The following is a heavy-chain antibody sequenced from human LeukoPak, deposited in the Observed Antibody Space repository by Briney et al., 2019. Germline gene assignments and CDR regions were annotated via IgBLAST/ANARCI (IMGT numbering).Heavy chain of an antibody. D-gene: IGHD4-17*01. CDR1: GFTFSSYW. CDR2: IKQGGREK. Sequence: GGSLRLSCAASGFTFSSYWMSWVRHAPGKGLEWVANIKQGGREKYYVDSVKGRFTISRDNAKNSLYLQMNSLRADDTAVYYCARDRNGDYVDYWGQGTLVTVSS. CDR3: ARDRNGDYVDY. J-gene: IGHJ4*02. V-gene: IGHV3-7*04.